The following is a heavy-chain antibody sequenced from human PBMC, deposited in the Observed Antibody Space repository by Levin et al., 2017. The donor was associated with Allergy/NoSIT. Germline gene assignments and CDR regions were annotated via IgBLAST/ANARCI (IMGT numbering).Heavy chain of an antibody. CDR2: ISGSGSST. CDR1: GFTFSNYA. D-gene: IGHD3-22*01. J-gene: IGHJ4*02. V-gene: IGHV3-23*01. CDR3: AKDQRGRGYYDSSGYYY. Sequence: GGSLRLSCAASGFTFSNYAMSWVRQAPGKGLEWVSAISGSGSSTYHADSVKGRFTISRDNSKNTLYLQMNSLRAEDTAVYYCAKDQRGRGYYDSSGYYYWGQGTLVTVSS.